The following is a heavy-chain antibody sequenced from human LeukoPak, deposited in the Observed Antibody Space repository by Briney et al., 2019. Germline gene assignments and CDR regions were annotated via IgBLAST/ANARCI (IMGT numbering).Heavy chain of an antibody. CDR1: GGSFSGYY. CDR3: ARLMTTVTI. D-gene: IGHD4-17*01. J-gene: IGHJ4*02. CDR2: INHSGST. Sequence: SETLSLTCAVYGGSFSGYYWSWIRQPPGKGLEWIGEINHSGSTNYNPSLKSRVTISVDTSKNQFSLKLSSVTAADTAVYYCARLMTTVTIWGQGTLVTVSS. V-gene: IGHV4-34*01.